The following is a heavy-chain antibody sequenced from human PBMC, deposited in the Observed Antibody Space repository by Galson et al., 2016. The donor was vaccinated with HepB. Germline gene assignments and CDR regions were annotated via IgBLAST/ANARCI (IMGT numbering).Heavy chain of an antibody. V-gene: IGHV4-39*01. CDR1: GGSISSGLHY. CDR3: ARIFWRYGSLWYFDP. Sequence: ETLSLTCTVSGGSISSGLHYWGWIRQPPGKGLEWIGSINYSGTTSYNPSLQSRAIISVHMSKEQFSLQSSSVTSADTALYYCARIFWRYGSLWYFDPWGQGTRVAVS. D-gene: IGHD6-19*01. J-gene: IGHJ4*02. CDR2: INYSGTT.